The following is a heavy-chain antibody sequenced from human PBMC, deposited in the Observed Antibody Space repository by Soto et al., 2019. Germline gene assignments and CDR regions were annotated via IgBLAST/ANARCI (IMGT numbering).Heavy chain of an antibody. D-gene: IGHD6-19*01. Sequence: QVQLVQSGAEVKKPGSSVKVSCKASGGTFSSYTISWVRQAPGQGLEWVGRIIPILGIANYAQKFQGRVTITADKSTSTAYMELSSLRSEDTAVYYCARDKRIAVAGTPYYYYGMDVWGQGTTVTVSS. CDR3: ARDKRIAVAGTPYYYYGMDV. CDR1: GGTFSSYT. J-gene: IGHJ6*02. CDR2: IIPILGIA. V-gene: IGHV1-69*08.